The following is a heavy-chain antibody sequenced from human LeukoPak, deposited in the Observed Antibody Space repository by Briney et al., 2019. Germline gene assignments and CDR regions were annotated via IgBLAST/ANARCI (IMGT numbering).Heavy chain of an antibody. CDR3: ARLGPGTTDY. Sequence: SETLSLTCAVSGYSISSGYYWGWIRQPPGKGLEWIGSIYHSGSTYYNPSLESRVTISVDTSKNQFSLKLSSVTAADTAVYYCARLGPGTTDYWGQGTLVTVSS. CDR2: IYHSGST. CDR1: GYSISSGYY. V-gene: IGHV4-38-2*01. J-gene: IGHJ4*02. D-gene: IGHD1-7*01.